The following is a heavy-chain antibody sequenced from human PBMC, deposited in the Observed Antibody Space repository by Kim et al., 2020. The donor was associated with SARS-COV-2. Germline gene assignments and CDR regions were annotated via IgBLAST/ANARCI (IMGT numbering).Heavy chain of an antibody. Sequence: GGSLRLSCAASGFSFSSYAMSWVRHDPGKGLEWASGISGSGGNTYYVDSVKGRFTISRDNSKNTLYLQMNSLRADDTAVYYCAKVGDSGVVNRGVDVWGQGTTVTVSS. V-gene: IGHV3-23*01. D-gene: IGHD3-3*01. CDR1: GFSFSSYA. J-gene: IGHJ6*02. CDR3: AKVGDSGVVNRGVDV. CDR2: ISGSGGNT.